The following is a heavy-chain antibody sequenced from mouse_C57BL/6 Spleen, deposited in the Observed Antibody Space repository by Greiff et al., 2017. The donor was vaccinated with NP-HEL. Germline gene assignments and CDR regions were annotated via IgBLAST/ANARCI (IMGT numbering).Heavy chain of an antibody. CDR3: ARCGEYDDPAWFAY. D-gene: IGHD2-12*01. V-gene: IGHV14-3*01. CDR1: GFNITNTY. Sequence: VQLQQSVAELVRPGASVKFSCTASGFNITNTYMHWVKQRPEQGLEWIGRIDPANGSTKYAPTFKGKATITADTSSNTAYLQLSSLTSEDTAVYDCARCGEYDDPAWFAYWGQGTLVTVSA. CDR2: IDPANGST. J-gene: IGHJ3*01.